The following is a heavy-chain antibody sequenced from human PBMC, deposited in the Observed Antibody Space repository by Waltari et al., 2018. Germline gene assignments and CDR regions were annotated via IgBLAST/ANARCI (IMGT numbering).Heavy chain of an antibody. CDR1: GGSFSGYY. D-gene: IGHD4-4*01. CDR3: ARGGLTTVNKADDWFDP. V-gene: IGHV4-34*01. J-gene: IGHJ5*02. CDR2: INHSGST. Sequence: QVQLQQWGAGLLKPSETLSLTCAVYGGSFSGYYWSWIRPPPGKGLEGIGEINHSGSTNYNPSLKSRVTISVDTSKNQFSLKLSSVTAADTAVYYCARGGLTTVNKADDWFDPWGQGTLVTVSS.